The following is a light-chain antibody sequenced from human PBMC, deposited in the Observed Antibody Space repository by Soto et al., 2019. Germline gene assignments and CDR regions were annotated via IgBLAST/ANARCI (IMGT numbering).Light chain of an antibody. CDR3: QQYNNWPRT. J-gene: IGKJ1*01. CDR2: GAS. CDR1: QSVSRS. Sequence: ELVLTQSGATLSFSRGDRATLSCRASQSVSRSLTWYQQKPGQTPRLLIYGASTRASGVPAKFSGSGSGTEFTLTISSLQSEDFAVYYCQQYNNWPRTFGQGTKVDIK. V-gene: IGKV3-15*01.